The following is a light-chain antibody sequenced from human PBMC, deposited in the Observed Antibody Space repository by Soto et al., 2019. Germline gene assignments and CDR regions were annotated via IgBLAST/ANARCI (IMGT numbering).Light chain of an antibody. J-gene: IGKJ2*01. CDR3: MQALQTRYT. CDR2: LGS. CDR1: QSLLHSNGYNY. V-gene: IGKV2-28*01. Sequence: DIVMTQSPLSLPVTPGEPASISCRSSQSLLHSNGYNYLDWYLQKPGQSPQLLIYLGSNRASRGPDRFSGSGSGTDFTLKISRVEAEDVGVYYCMQALQTRYTFGQGTKLEIK.